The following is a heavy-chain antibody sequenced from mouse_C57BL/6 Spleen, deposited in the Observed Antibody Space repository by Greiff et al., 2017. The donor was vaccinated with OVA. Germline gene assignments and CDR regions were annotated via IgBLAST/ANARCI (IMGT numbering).Heavy chain of an antibody. J-gene: IGHJ2*01. CDR1: GYTFTSYW. V-gene: IGHV1-53*01. CDR2: INPSNGGT. CDR3: AREGLDSSGYFDY. Sequence: QVQLQQPGTELVKPGASVKLSCKASGYTFTSYWMHWVKQRPGQGLEWIGNINPSNGGTNYNEKFKSKATLTVDKSSGTAYMQLSSLTSEDSAVYYCAREGLDSSGYFDYWGQGTTLTVSS. D-gene: IGHD3-2*02.